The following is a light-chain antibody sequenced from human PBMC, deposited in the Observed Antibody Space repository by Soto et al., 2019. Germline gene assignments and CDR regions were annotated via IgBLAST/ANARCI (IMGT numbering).Light chain of an antibody. CDR2: GAS. CDR3: QQYGSSPPWT. Sequence: EIVLTQSPGTLSLSPGERATLSCGASHSVSSSYLAWYQQKPGQAPRLLIYGASSRATGIPDRFSGSGSGTDFTLTISRLESEDFAMYFCQQYGSSPPWTFGQGTKVDIK. CDR1: HSVSSSY. J-gene: IGKJ1*01. V-gene: IGKV3-20*01.